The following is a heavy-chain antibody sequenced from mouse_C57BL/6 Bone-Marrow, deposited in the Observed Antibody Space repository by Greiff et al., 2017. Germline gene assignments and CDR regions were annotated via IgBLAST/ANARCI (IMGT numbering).Heavy chain of an antibody. D-gene: IGHD1-1*01. Sequence: VQLQQPGAELVMPGASVKLSCKASGYTFTSYWMHWVKQRPGQGLEWIGEIVPSDSYTNYNQKFKGKSTLTVDKSSSTAYMQLSSLTSEDSAVYYWAREGYYDGSSSFAYWGQGTLVTVSA. V-gene: IGHV1-69*01. CDR3: AREGYYDGSSSFAY. J-gene: IGHJ3*01. CDR1: GYTFTSYW. CDR2: IVPSDSYT.